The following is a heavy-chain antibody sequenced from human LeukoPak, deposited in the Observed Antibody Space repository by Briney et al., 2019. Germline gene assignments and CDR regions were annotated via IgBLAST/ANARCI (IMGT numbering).Heavy chain of an antibody. CDR1: GFTFSSYA. D-gene: IGHD6-19*01. V-gene: IGHV3-30-3*01. CDR3: AITRPYSSGWYLPFDY. J-gene: IGHJ4*02. Sequence: GGSLRLSCAASGFTFSSYAMHWVRQAPGKGLEWVAVISYDGSNKYYADSVKGRFTISRVNSKNTLYLQMNSLRAEDTAVYYCAITRPYSSGWYLPFDYWGQGTLVTVSS. CDR2: ISYDGSNK.